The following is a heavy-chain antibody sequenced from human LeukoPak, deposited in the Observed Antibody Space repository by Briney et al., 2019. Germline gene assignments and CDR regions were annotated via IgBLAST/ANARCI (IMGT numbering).Heavy chain of an antibody. J-gene: IGHJ4*02. CDR3: ANAVSGYDYYFDY. CDR1: GFTFSSYS. V-gene: IGHV3-21*04. CDR2: ISSSSSYI. D-gene: IGHD5-12*01. Sequence: GGSLRLSCAASGFTFSSYSMNWVRQAPGKGLEWVSSISSSSSYIYYADSVKGRFTISRDNAKNTLYLQMNSLRAEDTAVYYCANAVSGYDYYFDYWGQGTLVTVSS.